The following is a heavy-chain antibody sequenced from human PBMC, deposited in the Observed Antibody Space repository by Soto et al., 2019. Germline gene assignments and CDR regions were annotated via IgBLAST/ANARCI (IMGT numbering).Heavy chain of an antibody. CDR2: IYPGDSDT. CDR1: GHSFTSYW. D-gene: IGHD6-13*01. CDR3: ARVDSSSWYDY. V-gene: IGHV5-51*01. Sequence: PWESLTISCTCSGHSFTSYWIGWVRQMPGKGLEWMGIIYPGDSDTRYSPSFQGQVTISADKSISTAYLQWSSLKASDTAMYYCARVDSSSWYDYWGQGTLVSVSS. J-gene: IGHJ4*02.